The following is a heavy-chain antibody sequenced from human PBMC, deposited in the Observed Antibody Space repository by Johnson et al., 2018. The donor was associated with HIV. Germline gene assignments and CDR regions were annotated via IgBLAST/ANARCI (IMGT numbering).Heavy chain of an antibody. V-gene: IGHV3-30-3*01. Sequence: QVQLVESGGGVVQPGTSLRLSCAASGFTFSYYAIFWVRQAPGKGLEWVAVISHDGSNKYYADSVKGRFTISRDNSKNTLYLQMNSLRAEDTAVYYCAKGLAAFFAFDIWGQGTMVTVSS. D-gene: IGHD3-3*01. CDR3: AKGLAAFFAFDI. CDR1: GFTFSYYA. J-gene: IGHJ3*02. CDR2: ISHDGSNK.